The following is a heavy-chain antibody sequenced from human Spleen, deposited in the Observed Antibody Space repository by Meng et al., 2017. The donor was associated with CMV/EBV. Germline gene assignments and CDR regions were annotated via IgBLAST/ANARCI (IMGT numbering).Heavy chain of an antibody. V-gene: IGHV1-18*01. D-gene: IGHD3-16*01. CDR3: ARDRGPMIPGIRLDY. CDR1: GYTFTNYG. Sequence: ASVKVSCKASGYTFTNYGISWVRQAPGQGPEWMGWIGANNGNTHYARKFRDRFTLTTDTSTSTAYMELRSLRSDDTAFYYCARDRGPMIPGIRLDYWGQGTLVTVSS. J-gene: IGHJ4*02. CDR2: IGANNGNT.